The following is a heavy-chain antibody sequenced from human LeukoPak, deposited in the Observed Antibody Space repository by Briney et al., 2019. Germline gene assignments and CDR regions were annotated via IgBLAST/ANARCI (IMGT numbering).Heavy chain of an antibody. V-gene: IGHV1-69*13. CDR2: IIPISATV. CDR1: GGTFSSYA. J-gene: IGHJ5*02. CDR3: ARIVLGAFDWFDP. Sequence: SVKVSCKTSGGTFSSYAIHWVRQAPGQGLEWMGGIIPISATVNYAQKFQGRVAITADGSTTTAYMELSSLRSDDTAVYFCARIVLGAFDWFDPWGQGTLVTVSS. D-gene: IGHD1-26*01.